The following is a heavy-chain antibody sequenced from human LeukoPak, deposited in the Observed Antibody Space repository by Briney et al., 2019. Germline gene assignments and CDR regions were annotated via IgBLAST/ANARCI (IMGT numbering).Heavy chain of an antibody. CDR1: GYSFTNYW. Sequence: GESLKISCKGSGYSFTNYWIAWVRQMPGKGLEWMGIIYPDDSDTTYSPSFQGRVTISADKSISTAYLQWSSLQASDTGMYYRGGLPGWKWLELKVRGQGTLVTVSS. D-gene: IGHD3-22*01. CDR3: GGLPGWKWLELKV. J-gene: IGHJ4*02. CDR2: IYPDDSDT. V-gene: IGHV5-51*01.